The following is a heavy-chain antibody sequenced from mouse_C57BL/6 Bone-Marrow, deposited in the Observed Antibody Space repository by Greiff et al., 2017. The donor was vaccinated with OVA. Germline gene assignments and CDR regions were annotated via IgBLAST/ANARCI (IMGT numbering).Heavy chain of an antibody. V-gene: IGHV1-53*01. CDR2: INPSNGGT. J-gene: IGHJ2*01. CDR3: ARKDYYGSSYYY. Sequence: QVHVKQPGTELVKPGASVKLSCKASGYTFTSYWMHWVKQRPGQGLEWIGNINPSNGGTNYNEKFKSKATLTVDKSSSTAYMQLSSLTSEDSAVYYCARKDYYGSSYYYWGQGTTLTVSS. D-gene: IGHD1-1*01. CDR1: GYTFTSYW.